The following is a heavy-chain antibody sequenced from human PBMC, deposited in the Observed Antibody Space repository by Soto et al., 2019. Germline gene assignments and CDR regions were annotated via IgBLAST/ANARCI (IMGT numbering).Heavy chain of an antibody. J-gene: IGHJ4*02. CDR1: GYTFTSNN. Sequence: QVQLVQSGAEVKKPGASVKVSCKASGYTFTSNNINGGGQAPGQGLEWMGWMNPNSGNTGYAQKFQGRVTMTRNTSISTAYIELSSLRSEDTAVYYCASSGSGWYLYWGQGTLVTVSS. D-gene: IGHD6-19*01. CDR3: ASSGSGWYLY. V-gene: IGHV1-8*01. CDR2: MNPNSGNT.